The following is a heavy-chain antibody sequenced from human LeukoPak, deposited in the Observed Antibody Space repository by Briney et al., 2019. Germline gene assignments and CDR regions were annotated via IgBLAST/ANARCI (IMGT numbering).Heavy chain of an antibody. CDR1: GFTFSDYY. V-gene: IGHV3-11*01. CDR2: ISSSGSTI. J-gene: IGHJ4*02. D-gene: IGHD3-22*01. Sequence: PGGSLRLSCAASGFTFSDYYMSWIRQAPGKGLEWVSYISSSGSTIYYADSVEGRFTISRDNAKNSLYLQMNSLRAEDTAVYYCARVINEGYYYDSSGYPGYWGQGTLVTVSS. CDR3: ARVINEGYYYDSSGYPGY.